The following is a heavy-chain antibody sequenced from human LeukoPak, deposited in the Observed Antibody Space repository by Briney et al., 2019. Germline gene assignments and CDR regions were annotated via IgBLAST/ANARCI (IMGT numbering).Heavy chain of an antibody. CDR2: IYYSGST. CDR1: GGSISSYY. J-gene: IGHJ3*02. V-gene: IGHV4-59*01. CDR3: ARDRGIFGLHAFDI. D-gene: IGHD2/OR15-2a*01. Sequence: SETLSLTCTVSGGSISSYYWSWIRQPPGKGLEWIGYIYYSGSTNYNPSLKSRVTISVDTSKNQFSLKLSSVTAADTAVYYCARDRGIFGLHAFDIWGQGTMVTVSS.